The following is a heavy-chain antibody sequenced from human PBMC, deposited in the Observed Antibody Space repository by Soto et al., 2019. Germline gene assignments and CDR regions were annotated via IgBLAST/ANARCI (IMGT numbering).Heavy chain of an antibody. J-gene: IGHJ4*02. CDR2: IYYSGST. V-gene: IGHV4-59*01. Sequence: PSETLSLACTLSVVSIVRGYWSWIRQPAVNGLEWIGYIYYSGSTNYNPSLKSRVTISVDTSKNQFSLKLSSVTAEYTAGYYCERYKSTWYLKYWGQGPMVTVSS. CDR1: VVSIVRGY. D-gene: IGHD6-13*01. CDR3: ERYKSTWYLKY.